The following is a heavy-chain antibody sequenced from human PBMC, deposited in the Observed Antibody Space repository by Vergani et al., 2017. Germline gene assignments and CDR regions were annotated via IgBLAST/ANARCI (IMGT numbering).Heavy chain of an antibody. CDR1: VFIFDEYG. J-gene: IGHJ4*02. CDR2: FDWNGGST. V-gene: IGHV3-20*04. Sequence: EVQLVESGGGVVRPGGSLRVSCKVSVFIFDEYGMSWVRQVPGKGREWVAAFDWNGGSTYYADSVKGRFTLSRENAKNSLYLQMNSVRAEDMAFYFCADVRGCGTPPTSFDQWGQGPLVTFPS. CDR3: ADVRGCGTPPTSFDQ. D-gene: IGHD2-21*01.